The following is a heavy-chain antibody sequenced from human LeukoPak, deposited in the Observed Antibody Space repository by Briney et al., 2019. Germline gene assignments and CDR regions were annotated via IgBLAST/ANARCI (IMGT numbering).Heavy chain of an antibody. V-gene: IGHV1-69*04. D-gene: IGHD6-13*01. J-gene: IGHJ4*02. CDR3: ASHLSIAAAGNN. CDR1: GGTFSSYA. Sequence: GSPVKVSCKASGGTFSSYAISWVRQAPGQGLEWMGRIIPILGIANYAQKFQGRVTITADKSTSTAYMELSSLRSEDTAVYYCASHLSIAAAGNNWGQGTLVTVSS. CDR2: IIPILGIA.